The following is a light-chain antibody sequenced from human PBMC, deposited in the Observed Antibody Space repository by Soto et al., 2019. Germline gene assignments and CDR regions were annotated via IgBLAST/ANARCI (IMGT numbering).Light chain of an antibody. J-gene: IGKJ4*01. V-gene: IGKV1-5*03. CDR2: RAS. CDR1: QSISSW. Sequence: DIQMTQSPSTLSAFVGDRVTITCRASQSISSWLAWYRQKPGKAPEILIYRASTLQSGVPSRFSASGSGTDFPLTISSLQPDDFANFSCQQYVRFPLTFGGGTKVEIK. CDR3: QQYVRFPLT.